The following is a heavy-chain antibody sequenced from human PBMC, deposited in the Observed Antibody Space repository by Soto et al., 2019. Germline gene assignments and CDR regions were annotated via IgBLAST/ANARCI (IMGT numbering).Heavy chain of an antibody. D-gene: IGHD3-10*01. CDR1: GFTFSSYG. Sequence: QVQLVESGGGVVQPGRSLRLSCAASGFTFSSYGMHWVRQAPGKGLEWVAVISYDGSNKYYADSVKGRFTISRDNSKNTLYLQMNSLRAEDTAVYYCAKIRGEGSTTFGYYYYYMDVWGKGTTVIVSS. CDR3: AKIRGEGSTTFGYYYYYMDV. J-gene: IGHJ6*03. CDR2: ISYDGSNK. V-gene: IGHV3-30*18.